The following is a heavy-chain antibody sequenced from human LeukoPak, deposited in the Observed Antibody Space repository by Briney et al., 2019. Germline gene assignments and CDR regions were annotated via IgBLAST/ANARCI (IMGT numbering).Heavy chain of an antibody. D-gene: IGHD5/OR15-5a*01. CDR1: GFTSNYW. V-gene: IGHV3-74*01. J-gene: IGHJ4*02. Sequence: GGSLRLSCAAIGFTSNYWMHWVRQAPGKGLVWVSRISGDGSTTFYADSVKGRFTISRDNSKNTLYLQMNSLRAEDTAVYYCTRGYSVYGNFDCWGQGTLVTVSS. CDR2: ISGDGSTT. CDR3: TRGYSVYGNFDC.